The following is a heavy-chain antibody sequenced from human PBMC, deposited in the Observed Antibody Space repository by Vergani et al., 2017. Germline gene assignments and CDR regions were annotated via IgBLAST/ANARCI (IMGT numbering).Heavy chain of an antibody. J-gene: IGHJ3*01. D-gene: IGHD2-15*01. CDR2: ISSSSSYI. CDR1: GFTFSSYS. V-gene: IGHV3-21*01. CDR3: ARGLGYCSGGSCYSHNQNAFDV. Sequence: EVQLVESGGGLVKPGGSLRLSCAASGFTFSSYSMNWVRQAPGKGLEWVSSISSSSSYIYYADSVKGRFTISRDNAKNSLYLQMNSLRAEDTAVYYCARGLGYCSGGSCYSHNQNAFDVGGQGTMVTVSS.